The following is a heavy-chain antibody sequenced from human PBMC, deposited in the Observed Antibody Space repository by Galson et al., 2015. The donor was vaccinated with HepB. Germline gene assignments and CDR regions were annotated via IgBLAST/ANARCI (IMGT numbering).Heavy chain of an antibody. V-gene: IGHV3-53*01. D-gene: IGHD4-17*01. CDR2: IYSGGST. Sequence: SLRLSCAASGFTVSSNYMSWVRQAPGKGLEWVSVIYSGGSTYYADSVKGRFTISRDNSKNTLYLQMNSLRAEDTAVYYCAREWGGTDYGDYYYYYGMDVWGQGTTVTVSS. CDR1: GFTVSSNY. J-gene: IGHJ6*02. CDR3: AREWGGTDYGDYYYYYGMDV.